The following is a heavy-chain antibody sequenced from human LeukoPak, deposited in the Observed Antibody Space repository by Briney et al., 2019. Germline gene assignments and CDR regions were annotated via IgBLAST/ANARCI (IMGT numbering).Heavy chain of an antibody. CDR3: ARSTEWYADY. CDR2: ITSSSSTI. J-gene: IGHJ4*02. CDR1: GFTFSSYA. V-gene: IGHV3-48*01. Sequence: GGSLRLSCAASGFTFSSYAMSWVRQAPGKGLEWVSYITSSSSTIYYADSVRGRFIISRDNAKKSVYLQLNNLRADDTAVYYCARSTEWYADYWGQGTLVTVSS. D-gene: IGHD3-3*01.